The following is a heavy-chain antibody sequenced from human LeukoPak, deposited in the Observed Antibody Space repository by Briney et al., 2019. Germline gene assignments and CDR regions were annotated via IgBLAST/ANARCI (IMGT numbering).Heavy chain of an antibody. V-gene: IGHV3-23*01. CDR2: ISGSGDST. D-gene: IGHD6-13*01. Sequence: GGSLRLSCAASGFTFSSYAMSWVRQAPGRGLEWVSAISGSGDSTYYGDSVKGRFTISRDNSKNTLYLQMNSLRAEDTAVYYCAKTRPLDSSSWSHGDYWGQGTLVTVSS. CDR3: AKTRPLDSSSWSHGDY. J-gene: IGHJ4*02. CDR1: GFTFSSYA.